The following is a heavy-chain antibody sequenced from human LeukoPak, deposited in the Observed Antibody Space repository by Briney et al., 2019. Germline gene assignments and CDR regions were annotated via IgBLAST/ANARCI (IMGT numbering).Heavy chain of an antibody. J-gene: IGHJ3*02. D-gene: IGHD6-19*01. CDR2: IYYSGST. Sequence: SETLSLTCTVSGGSISSSSYYWSWIRQPPGKGLEWIGYIYYSGSTNYNPSLKSRVTISVDTSKNQFSLKLSSVTAADTAVYYCARSSGWHNGNDAFDIWGQGTMVTVSS. V-gene: IGHV4-61*01. CDR3: ARSSGWHNGNDAFDI. CDR1: GGSISSSSYY.